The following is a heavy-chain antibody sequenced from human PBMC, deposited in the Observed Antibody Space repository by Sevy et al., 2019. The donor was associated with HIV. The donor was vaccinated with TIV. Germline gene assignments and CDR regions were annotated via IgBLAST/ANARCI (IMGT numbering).Heavy chain of an antibody. CDR3: AGRDIYSISPAGMDV. J-gene: IGHJ6*02. CDR1: EFTFSYYW. V-gene: IGHV3-7*03. D-gene: IGHD1-26*01. Sequence: GGSLRLSCAASEFTFSYYWMTWVRQAPGKGLEWVANIKQDGSEKYYVDSVKGRFTISRDNAKNSLYLQMNSLRAEDTPLYYWAGRDIYSISPAGMDVWGQGTTVTVSS. CDR2: IKQDGSEK.